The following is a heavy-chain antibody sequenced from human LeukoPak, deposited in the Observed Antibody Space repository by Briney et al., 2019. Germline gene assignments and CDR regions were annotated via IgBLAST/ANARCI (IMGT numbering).Heavy chain of an antibody. CDR2: ISSSGSTI. CDR1: GFTFSSYE. J-gene: IGHJ4*02. CDR3: ARVSHTGVDWLPHFDY. D-gene: IGHD3-9*01. V-gene: IGHV3-48*03. Sequence: GGSLRLSCAASGFTFSSYEMNWVRQAPGKGLEWVSYISSSGSTIYYADSVKGRFTISRDNAKNSLYLQMNSLRAGDTAVYYCARVSHTGVDWLPHFDYWGQGTLVTVSS.